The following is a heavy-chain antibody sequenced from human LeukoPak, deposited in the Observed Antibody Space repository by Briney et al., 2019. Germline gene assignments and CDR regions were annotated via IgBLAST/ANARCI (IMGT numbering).Heavy chain of an antibody. Sequence: GRSLRLSCRASGFSLSIYSMNWVRQAPGKGLEWVSVIRAEGAPTYYADSVKGRFTISRDNSKNMLYLQMNSLRAEDTATYYCVKDGHCRDSICATKIVVAGYLDHWGQGTQVTVSA. J-gene: IGHJ4*02. CDR1: GFSLSIYS. V-gene: IGHV3-23*01. CDR3: VKDGHCRDSICATKIVVAGYLDH. CDR2: IRAEGAPT. D-gene: IGHD6-19*01.